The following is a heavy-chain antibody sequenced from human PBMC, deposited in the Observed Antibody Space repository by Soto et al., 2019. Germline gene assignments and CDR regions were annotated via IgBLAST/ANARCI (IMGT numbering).Heavy chain of an antibody. Sequence: GGSLRLSCAASGFSFSSYEMTWVRQAPGKGLEWVSYISSSGSAIYYADSVKGRFTISRDNAKNSLYLQMNSLRAEDTAVYYCARFRYSYGSDYWGQGTLVTVSS. V-gene: IGHV3-48*03. J-gene: IGHJ4*02. CDR1: GFSFSSYE. CDR2: ISSSGSAI. CDR3: ARFRYSYGSDY. D-gene: IGHD5-18*01.